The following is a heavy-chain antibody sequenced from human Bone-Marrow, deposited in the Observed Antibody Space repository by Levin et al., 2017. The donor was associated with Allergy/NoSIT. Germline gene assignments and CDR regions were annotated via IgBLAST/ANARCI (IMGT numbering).Heavy chain of an antibody. Sequence: PGGSLRLSCAASGFPLSAYWMNWVRQAPGNGLEWVAQIKKDGSEEYYVGSVKGRFTISRDNAKNSLFLQMNSLRAEDTAVYYCAREPARGGDFDYWGQGTLVTVSS. CDR2: IKKDGSEE. CDR1: GFPLSAYW. V-gene: IGHV3-7*04. CDR3: AREPARGGDFDY. J-gene: IGHJ4*02. D-gene: IGHD3-10*01.